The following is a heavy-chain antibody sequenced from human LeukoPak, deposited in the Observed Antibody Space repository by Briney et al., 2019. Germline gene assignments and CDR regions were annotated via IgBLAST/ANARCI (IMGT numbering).Heavy chain of an antibody. CDR2: IVYDGGYK. V-gene: IGHV3-30*02. D-gene: IGHD3-9*01. CDR3: AKVQSYYGILTGDPFDY. J-gene: IGHJ4*02. CDR1: GFTFNSHG. Sequence: GGSLRLSXAASGFTFNSHGMHWVRQGPGKGPEWVAFIVYDGGYKYYADSVKGRFTISRDNSKNTLFLQMNSLRTEDTAVYYCAKVQSYYGILTGDPFDYWGQGTLVTVSS.